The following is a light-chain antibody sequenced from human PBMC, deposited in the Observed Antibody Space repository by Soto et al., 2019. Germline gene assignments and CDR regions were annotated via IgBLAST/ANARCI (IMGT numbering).Light chain of an antibody. CDR2: DVS. CDR1: SSDVGDYNY. CDR3: SSYTSSSTLV. J-gene: IGLJ1*01. V-gene: IGLV2-14*01. Sequence: QSSLTQPASVSGSPGQSITSSCTGTSSDVGDYNYVSWYQQHPGKAPKVMIYDVSNRPSGVSNRFSGSKSGNTASLTISGLQAEDEADYYCSSYTSSSTLVFGTGTKDTVL.